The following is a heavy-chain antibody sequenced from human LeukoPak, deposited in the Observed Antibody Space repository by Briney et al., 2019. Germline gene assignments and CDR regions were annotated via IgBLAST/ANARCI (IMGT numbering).Heavy chain of an antibody. D-gene: IGHD1-26*01. V-gene: IGHV4-59*01. J-gene: IGHJ6*03. CDR1: GGSISSYY. CDR2: IHYSGNT. CDR3: ARDSLAIVGATKDYYYYYMDV. Sequence: SETLSLTCTVSGGSISSYYWNWIRQPPGKGLEWIGYIHYSGNTNYNPSLKSRVTISVDTSKNQFSLKLSSVTAADTAVYYCARDSLAIVGATKDYYYYYMDVWGKGTTVTVSS.